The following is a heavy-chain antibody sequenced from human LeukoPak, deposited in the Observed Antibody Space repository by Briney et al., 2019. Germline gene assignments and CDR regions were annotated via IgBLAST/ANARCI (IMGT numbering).Heavy chain of an antibody. CDR1: GFTFSSYG. Sequence: PGGSLRLSCAASGFTFSSYGMHWVRQAPGKGLEWVAVIWYDGSNKYYADSVKGRFTISRDNSKNTLYLQMNSLRAEDTAVYYCARESMEDDYGDSDAFDIWGQGTMVTVSS. D-gene: IGHD4-17*01. J-gene: IGHJ3*02. CDR3: ARESMEDDYGDSDAFDI. V-gene: IGHV3-33*08. CDR2: IWYDGSNK.